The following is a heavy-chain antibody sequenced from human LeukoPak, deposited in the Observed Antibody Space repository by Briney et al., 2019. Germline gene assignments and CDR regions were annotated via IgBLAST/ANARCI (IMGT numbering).Heavy chain of an antibody. V-gene: IGHV3-15*01. J-gene: IGHJ6*03. CDR1: GFTFSNAW. CDR2: IKSKTDGGTT. D-gene: IGHD3-9*01. Sequence: GGSLRLSCAASGFTFSNAWMSWVRQAPGKGLEWVGRIKSKTDGGTTDYAAPVKGRFTISRDNSKNTLYLQMNSLRAEDTAVYYCAREKVLMGYMDVWGKGTTVTISS. CDR3: AREKVLMGYMDV.